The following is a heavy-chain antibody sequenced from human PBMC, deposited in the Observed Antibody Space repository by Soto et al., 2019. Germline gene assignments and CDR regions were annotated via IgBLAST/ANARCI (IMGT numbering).Heavy chain of an antibody. CDR1: CGSISSGGYY. CDR2: IHYSGST. Sequence: SETLSLTCSVSCGSISSGGYYWSWIRQHPGKGLEWIGYIHYSGSTYYSPSLKSRVSISIDRSQNKFSLNLRCVTAADTAVYYCARVGVETVDYFDYWGQGTLVNVSS. D-gene: IGHD3-16*01. CDR3: ARVGVETVDYFDY. V-gene: IGHV4-31*03. J-gene: IGHJ4*02.